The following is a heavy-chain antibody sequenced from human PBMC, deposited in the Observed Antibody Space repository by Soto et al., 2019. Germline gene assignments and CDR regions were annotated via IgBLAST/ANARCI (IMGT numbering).Heavy chain of an antibody. CDR1: GFTFSSYS. Sequence: EVQLVESGGGLVKPGGSLRLSCAASGFTFSSYSMNWVRQAPGKGLEWVSSINSGSSYMYYADSVKGRFTISRDNAKNSLYLQMNSLRAEDTAVYYCARDQCSGGSYYSGWFDPWGQGTLVTVSS. CDR3: ARDQCSGGSYYSGWFDP. V-gene: IGHV3-21*01. D-gene: IGHD2-15*01. CDR2: INSGSSYM. J-gene: IGHJ5*02.